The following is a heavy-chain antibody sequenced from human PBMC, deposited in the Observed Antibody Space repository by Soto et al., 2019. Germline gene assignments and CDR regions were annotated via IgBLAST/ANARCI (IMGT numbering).Heavy chain of an antibody. CDR2: INHSGST. Sequence: NPSETLSLTCAVYGGSFSGYYWSWIRQPPGKGLEWIGEINHSGSTNYNPSLKSRVTISVDTSKNQFSLKLSSVTAADTAVYCCARVAAARPGDYWGQGTLVTVSS. V-gene: IGHV4-34*01. J-gene: IGHJ4*02. CDR3: ARVAAARPGDY. D-gene: IGHD6-6*01. CDR1: GGSFSGYY.